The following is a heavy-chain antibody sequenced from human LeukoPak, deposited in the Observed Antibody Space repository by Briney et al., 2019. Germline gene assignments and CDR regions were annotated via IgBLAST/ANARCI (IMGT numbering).Heavy chain of an antibody. Sequence: GGSLRLSCAASGFTFSSYAMTWVRQAAGKGLEWVSAISGSGGSTYYADSVKGRFTISRDNSKNTLYLQMNSLRAEDTAVYYCYIPYYDTSAYKGYWGQGTLVTVSS. CDR3: YIPYYDTSAYKGY. J-gene: IGHJ4*02. D-gene: IGHD3-22*01. CDR2: ISGSGGST. V-gene: IGHV3-23*01. CDR1: GFTFSSYA.